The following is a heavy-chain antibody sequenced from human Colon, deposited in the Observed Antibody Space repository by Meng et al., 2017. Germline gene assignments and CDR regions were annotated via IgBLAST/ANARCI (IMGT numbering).Heavy chain of an antibody. CDR3: ARDSGYDKNWFDP. Sequence: QVQLQGSGPRLVRPSETLSLTCTLSGGSVSSPSYYWSWIRQTPGKGLEWIGYVYYTGSTNYNPSLKSRVTISVDTSKNQFSLKVSSVTAADTAVYYCARDSGYDKNWFDPWGQGTLVTVSS. V-gene: IGHV4-61*01. CDR2: VYYTGST. J-gene: IGHJ5*02. D-gene: IGHD5-12*01. CDR1: GGSVSSPSYY.